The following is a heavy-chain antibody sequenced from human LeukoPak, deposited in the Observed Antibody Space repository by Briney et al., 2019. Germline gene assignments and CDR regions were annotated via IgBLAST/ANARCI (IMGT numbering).Heavy chain of an antibody. D-gene: IGHD3-16*01. Sequence: ASVKVSCKASGYTFTSYDINWVRQATGQGLEWMGWMNPNSGNTGCAQKFQGRVTITRNTSISTAYMELSSLRSEDTAVYYCARGLGRWSRIGYYYYYMDVWGKGTTVTVSS. J-gene: IGHJ6*03. CDR2: MNPNSGNT. V-gene: IGHV1-8*03. CDR3: ARGLGRWSRIGYYYYYMDV. CDR1: GYTFTSYD.